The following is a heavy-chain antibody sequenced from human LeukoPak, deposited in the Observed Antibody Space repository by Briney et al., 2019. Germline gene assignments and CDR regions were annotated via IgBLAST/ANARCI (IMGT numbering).Heavy chain of an antibody. CDR2: FYTTLST. D-gene: IGHD3-10*01. V-gene: IGHV4-61*02. CDR1: GGSISSGSYS. Sequence: SETLSLTCIVSGGSISSGSYSWSWIRQPAGKGLEWIGRFYTTLSTTYNPSLRGRVTISVDTSNNQFSLKLTSVSAADTAVYYCAKDAASFPGSFDKWGQGTLVTVSS. CDR3: AKDAASFPGSFDK. J-gene: IGHJ4*02.